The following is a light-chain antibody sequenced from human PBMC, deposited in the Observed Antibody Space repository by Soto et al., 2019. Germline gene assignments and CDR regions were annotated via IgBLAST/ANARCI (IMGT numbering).Light chain of an antibody. CDR1: QSISSW. J-gene: IGKJ5*01. CDR2: DAS. V-gene: IGKV1-5*01. CDR3: QQLYTLPFT. Sequence: DIQMTQSPSTLSASVGDRVTITCRASQSISSWLAWYQQKPGKAPKLLIYDASSLESGVPQRFSGSGSGTEFTLTISGLLPEDFAAYHCQQLYTLPFTFGQGTRLEIK.